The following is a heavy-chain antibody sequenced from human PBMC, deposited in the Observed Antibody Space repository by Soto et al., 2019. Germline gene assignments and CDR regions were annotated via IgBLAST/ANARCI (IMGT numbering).Heavy chain of an antibody. D-gene: IGHD3-10*01. J-gene: IGHJ3*02. CDR3: AKDKGVRLWFGDSHAFDI. Sequence: QPGGSLRLSCAASGFTFNNYGMHWVRQVPGKGLEWVAVIWYDGSNKDYADSEKGRFTISRDNSKNTLFLQMNSLIVEDTAFFYCAKDKGVRLWFGDSHAFDIWGQGTMVTVSS. V-gene: IGHV3-33*06. CDR1: GFTFNNYG. CDR2: IWYDGSNK.